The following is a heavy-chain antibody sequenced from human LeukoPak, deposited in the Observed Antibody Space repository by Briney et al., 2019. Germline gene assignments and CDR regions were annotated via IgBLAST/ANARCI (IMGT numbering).Heavy chain of an antibody. CDR2: IYYSGST. J-gene: IGHJ4*02. V-gene: IGHV4-39*01. Sequence: SETLSLTCTVSGGSISSSSYYWGWIRQPPGKGLEWIGSIYYSGSTYHNPSLKSRVTISVDTSKNQFSLKLSSVTAADTAVYYCARTLEGPFDYWGQGTLVTVSS. CDR3: ARTLEGPFDY. CDR1: GGSISSSSYY. D-gene: IGHD3-3*01.